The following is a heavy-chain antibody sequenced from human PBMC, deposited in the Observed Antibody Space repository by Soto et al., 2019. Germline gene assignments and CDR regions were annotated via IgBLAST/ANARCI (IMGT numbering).Heavy chain of an antibody. CDR2: IYDSGRT. Sequence: QVQLQESGPGLVKPSEPLSLTCTVSGGSISSYYWSWIRQPPGKGLEWIGYIYDSGRTKYKPSLKSRATISVDTSKNQFSLKVSSVTAADTAVYYWARGWNFDHWGQGTPVTVSS. J-gene: IGHJ4*02. CDR1: GGSISSYY. D-gene: IGHD2-15*01. V-gene: IGHV4-59*01. CDR3: ARGWNFDH.